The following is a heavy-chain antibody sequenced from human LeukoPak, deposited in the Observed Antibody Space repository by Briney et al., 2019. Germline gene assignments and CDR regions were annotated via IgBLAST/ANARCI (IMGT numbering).Heavy chain of an antibody. V-gene: IGHV3-21*01. CDR1: GFTFSIYS. D-gene: IGHD1-26*01. J-gene: IGHJ4*02. Sequence: PGVSLTLSCAASGFTFSIYSMIWVPQAPGKEREWVSSISSSSSYIYYADSVKGRFTISRDNAKNSLYLQMNSLRAEDTAVYYCARARVGAGDYWGQGKLVTVSS. CDR3: ARARVGAGDY. CDR2: ISSSSSYI.